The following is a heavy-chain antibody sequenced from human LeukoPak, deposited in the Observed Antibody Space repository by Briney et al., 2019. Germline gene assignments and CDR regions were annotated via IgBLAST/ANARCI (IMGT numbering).Heavy chain of an antibody. CDR1: GGSISSYY. D-gene: IGHD2-15*01. Sequence: TSETLPLTCTVSGGSISSYYWSWIRQPPGKGLEWIGYIYYTGTTNYNPSLKSRVTMLVDTSKNQFSLKLSSVTAADTAVYYCARGGWRLDYWGQGTLVTISS. CDR2: IYYTGTT. V-gene: IGHV4-59*01. CDR3: ARGGWRLDY. J-gene: IGHJ4*02.